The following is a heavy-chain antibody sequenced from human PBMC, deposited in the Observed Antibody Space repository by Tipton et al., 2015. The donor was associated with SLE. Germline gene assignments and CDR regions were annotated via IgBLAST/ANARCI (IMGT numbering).Heavy chain of an antibody. D-gene: IGHD4-17*01. V-gene: IGHV3-48*03. CDR1: GFTFSSYE. CDR3: AGDVTTVTSYYFDY. Sequence: SLRLSCAASGFTFSSYEMNWVRQAPGKGLEWVSAISGSGGSTYYADSVKGRFTISRDNAKNSLYLQMNSLRAEDAAVYYCAGDVTTVTSYYFDYWGQGTLVTVSS. J-gene: IGHJ4*02. CDR2: ISGSGGST.